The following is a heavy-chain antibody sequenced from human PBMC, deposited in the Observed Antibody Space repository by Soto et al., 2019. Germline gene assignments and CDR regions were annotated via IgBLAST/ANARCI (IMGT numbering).Heavy chain of an antibody. D-gene: IGHD3-3*01. V-gene: IGHV3-43D*04. Sequence: EVQLVESGGVVVQPGGSLRLSCEASGFTFDDYAMHWVRQAPGKGLEWVSLISWDGGSTYYADSVKGRFTISRDNSKNSLYLQMNSLCAEDTALYYCARDMGGGIFGVLGSYYYYGMDVWGQGTTVTVSS. CDR1: GFTFDDYA. CDR2: ISWDGGST. CDR3: ARDMGGGIFGVLGSYYYYGMDV. J-gene: IGHJ6*02.